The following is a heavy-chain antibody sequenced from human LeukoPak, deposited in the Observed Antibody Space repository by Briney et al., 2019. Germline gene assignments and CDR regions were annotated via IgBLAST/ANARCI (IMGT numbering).Heavy chain of an antibody. CDR2: INPSGGST. J-gene: IGHJ5*02. CDR1: GYTFTSYY. CDR3: ARAYGSNPNWFDP. V-gene: IGHV1-46*01. D-gene: IGHD4-23*01. Sequence: APVKVSCKASGYTFTSYYMHWVRQAPGQGLEWMGIINPSGGSTTYAQKFQGTVTMTRDTSTGTVYLELSSLRSEDTAVYYCARAYGSNPNWFDPWGQGTLVTVSS.